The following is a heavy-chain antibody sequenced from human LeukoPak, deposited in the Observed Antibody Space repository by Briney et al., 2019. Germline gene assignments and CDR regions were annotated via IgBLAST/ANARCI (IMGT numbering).Heavy chain of an antibody. CDR3: AKAHYYDSSGYYPFDY. Sequence: GGSLRLSCAASGFTFSSYAMSWVRQVPGKGLEWVSTISGSGGGTYYADSVKGRFTISRDNSKNTLYLQMNGLRAEDTAVYYCAKAHYYDSSGYYPFDYWGQGTLVTVSS. J-gene: IGHJ4*02. D-gene: IGHD3-22*01. V-gene: IGHV3-23*01. CDR2: ISGSGGGT. CDR1: GFTFSSYA.